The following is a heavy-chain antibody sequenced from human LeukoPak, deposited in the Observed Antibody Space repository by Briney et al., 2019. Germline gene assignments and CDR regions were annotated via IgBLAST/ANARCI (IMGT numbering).Heavy chain of an antibody. V-gene: IGHV3-30*04. CDR3: ARGPVVSGYDFFDY. Sequence: GRSLRLSCAASGFTFSSYAMHWVRQAPGKGLEWVAVISYDGSNKYYADSVKGRFTISRDNSKNTLYLQMNSLRAEDTAVYYCARGPVVSGYDFFDYWGQGTLVTVSS. CDR2: ISYDGSNK. J-gene: IGHJ4*02. CDR1: GFTFSSYA. D-gene: IGHD5-12*01.